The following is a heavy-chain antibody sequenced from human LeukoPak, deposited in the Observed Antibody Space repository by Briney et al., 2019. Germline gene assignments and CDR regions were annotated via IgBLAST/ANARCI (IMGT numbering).Heavy chain of an antibody. Sequence: SETLSLTCTVSGGSISGYYWTWIRQPPGKGLEWIGFIYYSGSTNYNPSLKSRVTISVDTSKNQFSLKLSSVTAVDTAVYYCARHMGGGSYYIWFDPWGQGTLVTVSS. V-gene: IGHV4-59*08. CDR3: ARHMGGGSYYIWFDP. D-gene: IGHD1-26*01. J-gene: IGHJ5*02. CDR2: IYYSGST. CDR1: GGSISGYY.